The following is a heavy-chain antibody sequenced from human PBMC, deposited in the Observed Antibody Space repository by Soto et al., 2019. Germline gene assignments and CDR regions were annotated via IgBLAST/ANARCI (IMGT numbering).Heavy chain of an antibody. V-gene: IGHV4-34*01. J-gene: IGHJ3*02. CDR1: GGSFSGYY. Sequence: QVQLQQWGAGLLKPSETLSLTCAGYGGSFSGYYWSWIRQPPGKGLEWIGEINHSGSTNYNPSLKSRVTISVDTSKNQFSLKLSSVTAADTAVYYCARWVQGYYGSGSDDAFDIWGQGTMVTVSS. D-gene: IGHD3-10*01. CDR3: ARWVQGYYGSGSDDAFDI. CDR2: INHSGST.